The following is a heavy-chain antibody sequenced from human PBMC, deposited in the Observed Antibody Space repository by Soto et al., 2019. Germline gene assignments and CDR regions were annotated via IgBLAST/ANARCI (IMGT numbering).Heavy chain of an antibody. CDR2: ISGSGGST. D-gene: IGHD2-21*02. CDR3: ARGGGFCGGDCYKGGIDY. CDR1: GFTFSSYA. V-gene: IGHV3-23*01. Sequence: EVQLLESGGGLVQPGGSLRLSCAASGFTFSSYAMSWVRQAPGKGLEWVSAISGSGGSTYYADSVKGRFTISRDNSKNTLYLHMNSLRPEDTAVYYCARGGGFCGGDCYKGGIDYWGQGTLVTVSS. J-gene: IGHJ4*02.